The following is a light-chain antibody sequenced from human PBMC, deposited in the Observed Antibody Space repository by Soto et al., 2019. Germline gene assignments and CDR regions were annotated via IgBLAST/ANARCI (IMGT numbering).Light chain of an antibody. J-gene: IGKJ4*01. Sequence: EIVLTQSPGTLSLSPGERATLSCRASQSVSSSHLAWYQQKPGQAPRLFICGASSRATGIPDRFSGSWSGTDFTLTISRLEPEDFAVYYCQQCDGSPRLTCGGGTKLEIK. CDR3: QQCDGSPRLT. CDR1: QSVSSSH. CDR2: GAS. V-gene: IGKV3-20*01.